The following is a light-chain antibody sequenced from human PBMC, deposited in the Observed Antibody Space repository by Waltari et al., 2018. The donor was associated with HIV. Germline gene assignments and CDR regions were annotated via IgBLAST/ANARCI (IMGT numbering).Light chain of an antibody. Sequence: QSVLTQPPAVSGAPGQTVSISCSGTSSNLGANYDVHWYQQYPGTAPKVLAYGTRHRPSGVPDRFSGSKSGSSASLTITGLQAEDEAEYYCQSYDSSLSGSVFGGGTKLTVL. CDR1: SSNLGANYD. CDR3: QSYDSSLSGSV. J-gene: IGLJ2*01. V-gene: IGLV1-40*01. CDR2: GTR.